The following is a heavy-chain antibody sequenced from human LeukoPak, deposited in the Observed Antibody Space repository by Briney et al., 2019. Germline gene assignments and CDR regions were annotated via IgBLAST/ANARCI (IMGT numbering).Heavy chain of an antibody. J-gene: IGHJ3*02. Sequence: SETLSLTCTVSGYSISSGYYWGWIRQPPGKGLEWIGSIYHSGSTHYNPSLKSRVTISVDTSKNQFSLKLSSVTAADTAVYYCASRVTMVRGPMGAFDIWGQGTMVTVSS. CDR1: GYSISSGYY. D-gene: IGHD3-10*01. V-gene: IGHV4-38-2*02. CDR2: IYHSGST. CDR3: ASRVTMVRGPMGAFDI.